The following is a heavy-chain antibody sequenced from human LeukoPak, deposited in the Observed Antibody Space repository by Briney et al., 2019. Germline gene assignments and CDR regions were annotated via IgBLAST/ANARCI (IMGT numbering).Heavy chain of an antibody. CDR3: AKERSGIPAAANY. CDR1: GFTFSSYA. J-gene: IGHJ4*02. CDR2: ISGSDGST. D-gene: IGHD6-13*01. Sequence: GGSLRLSCAGSGFTFSSYAMSWVRQAPGKGLDWVSGISGSDGSTYYADSVKGRFTISRDNSKNTLYLQMNSLRAEDTAVYYCAKERSGIPAAANYWGQGTLVTVSS. V-gene: IGHV3-23*01.